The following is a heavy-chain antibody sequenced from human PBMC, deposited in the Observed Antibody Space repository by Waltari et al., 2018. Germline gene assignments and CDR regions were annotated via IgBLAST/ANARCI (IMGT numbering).Heavy chain of an antibody. V-gene: IGHV3-74*01. CDR3: ARGDWYFDV. D-gene: IGHD3-16*01. CDR1: GFVFTNHW. CDR2: INNDGSGV. Sequence: QMVESGGGLVQPGGSLRLSCEPSGFVFTNHWMHWVRQSPGKGLEWVSRINNDGSGVHYADSVKGRFTISRDNAKNTLYLQMNNLRAADTAMYFCARGDWYFDVWGRPILVTVSS. J-gene: IGHJ2*01.